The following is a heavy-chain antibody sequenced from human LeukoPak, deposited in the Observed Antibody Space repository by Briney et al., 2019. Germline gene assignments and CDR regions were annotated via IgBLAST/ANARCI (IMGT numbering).Heavy chain of an antibody. J-gene: IGHJ6*03. V-gene: IGHV3-21*01. CDR3: ARGRGDDFWSGQAYYMDV. Sequence: GGSLILSCAASGFTFTSYSMNWVRQAPGKGLERVSSISSSSSYIYYADSVKGRFTISRDNAKNSLYLQMISLRAEDTAVYYCARGRGDDFWSGQAYYMDVWGKGTTVTVSS. D-gene: IGHD3-3*01. CDR1: GFTFTSYS. CDR2: ISSSSSYI.